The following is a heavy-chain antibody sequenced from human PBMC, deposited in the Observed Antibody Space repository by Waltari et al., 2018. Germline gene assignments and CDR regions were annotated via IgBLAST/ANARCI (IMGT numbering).Heavy chain of an antibody. V-gene: IGHV4-4*07. CDR2: IYSTGST. D-gene: IGHD2-21*02. CDR1: GGSISSYY. CDR3: ARGGDSYMDV. Sequence: QVQLQESGPGLVKPSETLSLTCTVPGGSISSYYWRWIRQPAGNGLEWIGRIYSTGSTKYNPSLKSRVTMSVDTSKNQFSLKLTSVTAADTAVYYCARGGDSYMDVWGQGTTVTVSS. J-gene: IGHJ6*02.